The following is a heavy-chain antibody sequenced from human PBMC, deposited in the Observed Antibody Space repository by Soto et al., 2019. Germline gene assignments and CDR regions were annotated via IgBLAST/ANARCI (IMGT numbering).Heavy chain of an antibody. Sequence: ASVKVSCKXSDYPFTELSIHWVRQAHGKGLEWVGGFDPEDGETIYAQKFQGRVTTTEDTSTDTAYMELSSLKSEDTAVYYCAAYDSGGYYFGFDYWGQGTLVTVSS. J-gene: IGHJ4*02. D-gene: IGHD3-22*01. CDR1: DYPFTELS. CDR3: AAYDSGGYYFGFDY. CDR2: FDPEDGET. V-gene: IGHV1-24*01.